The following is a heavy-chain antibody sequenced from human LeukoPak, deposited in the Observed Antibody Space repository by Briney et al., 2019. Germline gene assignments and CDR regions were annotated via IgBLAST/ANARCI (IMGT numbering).Heavy chain of an antibody. D-gene: IGHD2-21*01. CDR1: GYRFSNNW. V-gene: IGHV3-7*01. CDR3: ARDRVGDSDAFDV. CDR2: IKQDGSEK. Sequence: GGSLRLSCAASGYRFSNNWTSWVRQAPGKGLEWVANIKQDGSEKYYVDSVKGRFTISRDNAKSSLYLQMSSLRAEDTAMYYCARDRVGDSDAFDVWGQGTVVTVSS. J-gene: IGHJ3*01.